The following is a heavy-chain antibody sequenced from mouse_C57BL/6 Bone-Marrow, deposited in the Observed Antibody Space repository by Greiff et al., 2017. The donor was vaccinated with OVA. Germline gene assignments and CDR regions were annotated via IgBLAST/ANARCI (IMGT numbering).Heavy chain of an antibody. CDR1: GYTFTSYW. D-gene: IGHD1-1*01. J-gene: IGHJ2*01. V-gene: IGHV1-59*01. CDR3: ARSHDGSSY. Sequence: QVQLQQPGAELVRPGTSVKLSCKASGYTFTSYWMHWVKQRPGQGLEWIGVIDPSDSYTNYNQKFKGKATLTVDTSSSTAYMQLSSLTSEDSAVDYCARSHDGSSYWGQGTTLTVSS. CDR2: IDPSDSYT.